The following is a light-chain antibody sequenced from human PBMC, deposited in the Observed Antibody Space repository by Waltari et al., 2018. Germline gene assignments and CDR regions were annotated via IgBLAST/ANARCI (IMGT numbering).Light chain of an antibody. Sequence: QSALTQPASVSGSPGQSITISCTGSNSDLGTFNLVSWYEQHPGKAPKLIIYEVKNRPSGVSDRFSGSKSDNTASLTISGLQHEDEATYFCSSYGASMTLLFGGGTRVTVL. CDR1: NSDLGTFNL. V-gene: IGLV2-14*02. J-gene: IGLJ3*02. CDR3: SSYGASMTLL. CDR2: EVK.